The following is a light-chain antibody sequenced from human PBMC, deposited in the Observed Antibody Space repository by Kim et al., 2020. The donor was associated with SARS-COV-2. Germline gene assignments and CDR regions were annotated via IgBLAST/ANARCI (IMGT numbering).Light chain of an antibody. Sequence: SSELTQDPAVSVALVPPVMITCQGDSLRTYYATWYQQKPGQAPILLIYGKNNRPSGIPDRFSGSTSGNTASLTITGTQAGDEADYYCNSRDSNNDVVFGG. CDR1: SLRTYY. CDR3: NSRDSNNDVV. CDR2: GKN. J-gene: IGLJ2*01. V-gene: IGLV3-19*01.